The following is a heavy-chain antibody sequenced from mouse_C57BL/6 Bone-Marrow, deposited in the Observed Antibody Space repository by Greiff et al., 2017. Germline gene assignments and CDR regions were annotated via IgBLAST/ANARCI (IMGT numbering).Heavy chain of an antibody. CDR2: IYPSDNET. D-gene: IGHD3-1*01. CDR1: GYTFTSYW. Sequence: QVQLKQPGAELVRPGSSVKLSCKASGYTFTSYWMDWVKQRPGQGLEWIGNIYPSDNETHYNQKFKDKATLTVDKSSSTASMQLSSLTSEDSAVYYCARGVGLYFDYWGQGTTLTVSS. CDR3: ARGVGLYFDY. V-gene: IGHV1-61*01. J-gene: IGHJ2*01.